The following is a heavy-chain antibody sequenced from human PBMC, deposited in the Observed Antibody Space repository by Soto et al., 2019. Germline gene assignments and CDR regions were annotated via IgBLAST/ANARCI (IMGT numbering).Heavy chain of an antibody. CDR2: IWYDGSKK. J-gene: IGHJ4*02. CDR3: ARVCRMDGYGGLPAFDY. CDR1: GFTFSSYT. Sequence: QVQLGESGGGVVQPGRSLRLSCAASGFTFSSYTMHWVRQAPGKGLEWVAVIWYDGSKKSYADSVKGRFTISRDNSKNTVYLQKTSLRVDDTAVYYCARVCRMDGYGGLPAFDYWGQGTLVTVSS. V-gene: IGHV3-33*01. D-gene: IGHD4-17*01.